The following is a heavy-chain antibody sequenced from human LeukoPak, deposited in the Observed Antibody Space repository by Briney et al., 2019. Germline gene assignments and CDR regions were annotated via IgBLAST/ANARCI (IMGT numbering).Heavy chain of an antibody. Sequence: GESLKISCKASGYSFTTYWIGWVRQMPGKGLEWMGIIYPGDSDTRYSPSFQGQVTISADKSISTAYLQWSSLKASDTAMYYCARSGYSSGWYGGSDFDYWGQGTLVTVSS. D-gene: IGHD6-19*01. CDR3: ARSGYSSGWYGGSDFDY. J-gene: IGHJ4*02. CDR2: IYPGDSDT. V-gene: IGHV5-51*01. CDR1: GYSFTTYW.